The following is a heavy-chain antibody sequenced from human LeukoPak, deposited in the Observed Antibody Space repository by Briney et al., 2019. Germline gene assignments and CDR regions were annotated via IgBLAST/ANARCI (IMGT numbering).Heavy chain of an antibody. Sequence: LETLSLTCTVSGGSISSYYWSWIRQPLGKGLEWIGYIYYSGSTNYNPSLKSRVTISVDTSKNQFSLKLSSVTAADTSVYYCAREGDYEEWRDWFDPWGQGTLVTVSS. CDR2: IYYSGST. D-gene: IGHD4-17*01. V-gene: IGHV4-59*01. J-gene: IGHJ5*02. CDR3: AREGDYEEWRDWFDP. CDR1: GGSISSYY.